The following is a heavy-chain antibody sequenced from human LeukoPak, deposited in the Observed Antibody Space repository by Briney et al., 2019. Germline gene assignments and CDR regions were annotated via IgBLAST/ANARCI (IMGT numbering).Heavy chain of an antibody. CDR2: ISGGGGST. CDR3: TKGSGINHYHWIDP. J-gene: IGHJ5*02. CDR1: EFTFSNYA. D-gene: IGHD1-14*01. V-gene: IGHV3-23*01. Sequence: GGSLRLSCAASEFTFSNYAMNWVRQAPGKGLEWVSGISGGGGSTYYADSVKGRFTISRDNSKNTLYLQMDSLRAEDTALYYCTKGSGINHYHWIDPWGQGTLVTVSS.